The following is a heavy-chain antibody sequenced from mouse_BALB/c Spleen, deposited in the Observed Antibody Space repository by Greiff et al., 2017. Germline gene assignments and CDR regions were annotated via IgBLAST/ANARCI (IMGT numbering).Heavy chain of an antibody. J-gene: IGHJ4*01. CDR1: GFSLTSYG. Sequence: QVQLQQSGPDLVAPSQSLSITCTVSGFSLTSYGVHWVRQPPGKGLEWLVVIWSDGSTTYNSALKSRLSISKDNSKSQVFLKMNSLQTDDTAMYYCARHTMITNYAMDYWGQGTSVTVSS. D-gene: IGHD2-4*01. CDR3: ARHTMITNYAMDY. CDR2: IWSDGST. V-gene: IGHV2-6-2*01.